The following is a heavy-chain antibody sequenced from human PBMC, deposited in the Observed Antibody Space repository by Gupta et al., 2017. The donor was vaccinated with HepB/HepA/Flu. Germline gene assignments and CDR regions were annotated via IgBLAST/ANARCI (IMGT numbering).Heavy chain of an antibody. J-gene: IGHJ4*02. CDR2: INPNSGDT. CDR1: GYTFTGCY. D-gene: IGHD4-17*01. CDR3: ARTTYGAKSEVY. V-gene: IGHV1-2*02. Sequence: QVQLVQSGAEVKKPGASVKVSCKASGYTFTGCYIHWVRQAPGQGLEWMGCINPNSGDTNYAQKFQGRVTMTRETAISTAYMELSSLTSDDTAVFYCARTTYGAKSEVYWGQGTLVTVSS.